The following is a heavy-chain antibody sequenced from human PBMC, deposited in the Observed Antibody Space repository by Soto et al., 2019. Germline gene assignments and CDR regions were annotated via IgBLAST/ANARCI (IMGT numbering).Heavy chain of an antibody. CDR2: IYYSGST. CDR1: GGSISSSSYY. J-gene: IGHJ5*02. V-gene: IGHV4-39*01. D-gene: IGHD3-3*01. Sequence: SESLSLTCTVSGGSISSSSYYWGWIRQPPGKGLEWIGSIYYSGSTYYNPSLKSQVTISVDTSKNQFSLKLSSVTAADTAVYYCARHDLDRSHYIQAAWFDPWGQGTLVTVSS. CDR3: ARHDLDRSHYIQAAWFDP.